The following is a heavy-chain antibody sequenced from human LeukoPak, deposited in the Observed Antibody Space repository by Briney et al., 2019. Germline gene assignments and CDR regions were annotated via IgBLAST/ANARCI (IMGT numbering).Heavy chain of an antibody. D-gene: IGHD3-22*01. J-gene: IGHJ4*02. V-gene: IGHV4-59*01. CDR3: ARGPSNLGYYDSSGYYYPFDY. CDR2: IYYSGST. CDR1: GGSISSYY. Sequence: PSETLSLTCTVSGGSISSYYWSWIRQPPGKGLEWIGYIYYSGSTNYNPSLKSRVTISVDTSKNQFSLKLSSVTAADTAVYYCARGPSNLGYYDSSGYYYPFDYWGQGTLVTVSS.